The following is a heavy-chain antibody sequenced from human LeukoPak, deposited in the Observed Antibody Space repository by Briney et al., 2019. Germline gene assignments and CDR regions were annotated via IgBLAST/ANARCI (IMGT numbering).Heavy chain of an antibody. V-gene: IGHV1-18*01. CDR3: ARDGTPGTTFRFDP. CDR2: ISAFSGKT. CDR1: GYPFTSYG. J-gene: IGHJ5*02. Sequence: ASVKVSCKASGYPFTSYGISWVRQAPGQGPEWMGWISAFSGKTNYAQTVQGRVTMTTDTSTNTVYMELKSLRSDDTAMYYCARDGTPGTTFRFDPWGQGTLVTVSS. D-gene: IGHD1-1*01.